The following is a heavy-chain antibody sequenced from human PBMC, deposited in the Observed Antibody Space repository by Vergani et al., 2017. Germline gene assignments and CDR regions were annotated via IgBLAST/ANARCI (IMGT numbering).Heavy chain of an antibody. D-gene: IGHD1-26*01. V-gene: IGHV1-69*01. CDR3: ARVQGIWEVLSFSYYYYYGMDV. CDR1: GGTFSSYA. CDR2: IIPIFGTA. Sequence: QVQLVQSGAEVKKPGSSVKVSCKASGGTFSSYAISWVRQAPGQGLEWMGGIIPIFGTANYAQKFQGRVTITADESTSTAYMELSSLRSEDTAVYYCARVQGIWEVLSFSYYYYYGMDVWGQGTTVTVSS. J-gene: IGHJ6*02.